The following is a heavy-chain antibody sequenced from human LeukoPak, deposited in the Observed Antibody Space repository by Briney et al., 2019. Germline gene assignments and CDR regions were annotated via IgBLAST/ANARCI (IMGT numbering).Heavy chain of an antibody. V-gene: IGHV4-4*02. Sequence: PSETLSLTCAVSGGSISTSNWWSWVRQPPGKGLEWIGEIYHSGSTNYNPSLKSRVTISVDTSKNQFSLKLSSVTAADTAVYYCARDQAAGRWYWGQGTLVTVPS. D-gene: IGHD5-24*01. CDR1: GGSISTSNW. J-gene: IGHJ4*02. CDR3: ARDQAAGRWY. CDR2: IYHSGST.